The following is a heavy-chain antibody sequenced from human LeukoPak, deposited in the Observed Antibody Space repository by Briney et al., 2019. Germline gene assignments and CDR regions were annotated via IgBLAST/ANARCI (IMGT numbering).Heavy chain of an antibody. J-gene: IGHJ5*02. CDR2: FDPEDGET. CDR1: GYTLTELS. V-gene: IGHV1-24*01. CDR3: ATGEFLFVGATKYGWFDP. D-gene: IGHD1-26*01. Sequence: ASVKVSCKVSGYTLTELSIHWVRQAPGKGLEWMGGFDPEDGETIYAQKFQGRVTMTEDTSTDTAYMELSSLRSEDTAVYYCATGEFLFVGATKYGWFDPWGQGTLVTVSS.